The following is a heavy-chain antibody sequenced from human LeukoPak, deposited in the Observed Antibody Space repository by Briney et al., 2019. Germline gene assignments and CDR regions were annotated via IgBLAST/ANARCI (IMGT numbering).Heavy chain of an antibody. CDR2: IYYSGST. CDR1: GGSISSYY. J-gene: IGHJ3*02. V-gene: IGHV4-59*01. Sequence: SETLSLTCTVPGGSISSYYWSWIRQPPGKGLEWIGYIYYSGSTNYNPSLKSRVTISVDTSKNQFSLKLSSVIAADTAVYYCARDSWVGSYYYDSSGGNDAFDIWGQGTMVTVSS. CDR3: ARDSWVGSYYYDSSGGNDAFDI. D-gene: IGHD3-22*01.